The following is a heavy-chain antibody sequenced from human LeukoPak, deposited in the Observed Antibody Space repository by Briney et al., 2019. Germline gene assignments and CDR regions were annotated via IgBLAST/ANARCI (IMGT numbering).Heavy chain of an antibody. D-gene: IGHD3-22*01. CDR3: ARYYYDSSGYYFFFDY. CDR2: ISSSGSYI. CDR1: GFTFSSYS. J-gene: IGHJ4*02. V-gene: IGHV3-21*01. Sequence: PGGSLRLSCAASGFTFSSYSMNWVRQAPGKGLEWVSSISSSGSYIYYADSVKGRFTISRDNAKNSLYLQMNSLRAEDTAVYYCARYYYDSSGYYFFFDYWGQGTLVTVSS.